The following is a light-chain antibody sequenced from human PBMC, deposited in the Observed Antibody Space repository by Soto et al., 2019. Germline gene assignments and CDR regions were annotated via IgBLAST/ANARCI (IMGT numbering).Light chain of an antibody. CDR1: QSISSY. V-gene: IGKV1-39*01. CDR2: AAS. CDR3: QQYGYSSYI. Sequence: DIQMTQSPSSLSASVGDRVTITCRASQSISSYLNWYQQKPGKAPKLLIYAASSLQSGVPSRFSGSGSGTDFTLTISSLQPEDFAVYHCQQYGYSSYIFGQGTNLEIK. J-gene: IGKJ2*01.